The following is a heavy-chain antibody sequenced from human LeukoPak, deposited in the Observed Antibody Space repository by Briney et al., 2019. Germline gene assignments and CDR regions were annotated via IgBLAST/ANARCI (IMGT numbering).Heavy chain of an antibody. J-gene: IGHJ3*02. Sequence: ASVKVSCKASGYTFTSYDINWVRQATGQGLEWMAWMNPNSGNTGYAQKFQGRVTMTRNTSISTAYMELRSLRSDDTAVYYCARDFYSSSWADAFDIWGQGTMVTVSS. V-gene: IGHV1-8*01. CDR1: GYTFTSYD. D-gene: IGHD6-13*01. CDR2: MNPNSGNT. CDR3: ARDFYSSSWADAFDI.